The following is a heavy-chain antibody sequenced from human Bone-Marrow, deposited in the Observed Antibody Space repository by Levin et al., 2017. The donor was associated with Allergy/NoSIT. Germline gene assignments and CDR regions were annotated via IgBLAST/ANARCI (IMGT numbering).Heavy chain of an antibody. D-gene: IGHD3-10*01. V-gene: IGHV1-2*02. J-gene: IGHJ3*02. CDR2: INPYNGFT. CDR1: GYTFSDYY. CDR3: ARDYGSTDAFKI. Sequence: ASVKVSCKASGYTFSDYYIHWVRQAPGQGPAWMGWINPYNGFTNYGQNFQGRVTMTRDTSINTVYMTLSGLTYDDTAIYYCARDYGSTDAFKIWGQGTMVTVSS.